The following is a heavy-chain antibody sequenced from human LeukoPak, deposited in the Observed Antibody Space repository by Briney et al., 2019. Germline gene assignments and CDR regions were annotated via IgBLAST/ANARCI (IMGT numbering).Heavy chain of an antibody. J-gene: IGHJ4*02. CDR3: ACQLWFDY. CDR2: ISYDGSNK. D-gene: IGHD5-18*01. V-gene: IGHV3-30*03. Sequence: GGSLRLSCAASGFTFSSYSMNWVRQAPGKGLEWVAVISYDGSNKYYADSVKGRFTISRDNSKNTLYLQMNSLRAEDTAVYYCACQLWFDYWGQGTLVTVSS. CDR1: GFTFSSYS.